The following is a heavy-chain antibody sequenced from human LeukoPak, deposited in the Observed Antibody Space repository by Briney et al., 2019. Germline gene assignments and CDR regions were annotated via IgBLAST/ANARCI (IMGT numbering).Heavy chain of an antibody. D-gene: IGHD2-15*01. CDR3: VKDGRRSPPC. V-gene: IGHV3-23*01. CDR2: INGGGGST. Sequence: GGSLRLSCAASGFTFSNYVMSWVRQAPGKGPEWVSGINGGGGSTFYAESVTGRFTISRDNSKNTLFLQMNTLRAKDTAVYYCVKDGRRSPPCWGQGTLVTVSS. CDR1: GFTFSNYV. J-gene: IGHJ4*02.